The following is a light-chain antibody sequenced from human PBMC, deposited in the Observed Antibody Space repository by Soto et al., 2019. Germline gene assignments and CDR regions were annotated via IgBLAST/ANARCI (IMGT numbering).Light chain of an antibody. CDR1: QSISSN. V-gene: IGKV3-11*01. J-gene: IGKJ5*01. CDR2: RTS. CDR3: QQRSNWPPT. Sequence: IGVSQSPATLSVSTGERATLSCRASQSISSNLAWYQQKPGQAPRLLMFRTSSRATGFPARFSGSGSGTDFTLTISSLEPEDFAVYYCQQRSNWPPTFGQGTRLAIK.